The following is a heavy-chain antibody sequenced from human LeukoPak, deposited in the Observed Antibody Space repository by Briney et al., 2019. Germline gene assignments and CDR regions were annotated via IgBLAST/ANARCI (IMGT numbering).Heavy chain of an antibody. Sequence: GGSLRLSCAASGFTVSSNYMSWVRQAPGKGLEWVSVIYSGGSTYYADSVRGRFTISRDNSKNTVYLQMNSLRIEDTAVYYCAIGDGLGKLSSSFEYWGQGTLVTVSS. J-gene: IGHJ4*02. D-gene: IGHD3-16*02. CDR2: IYSGGST. CDR3: AIGDGLGKLSSSFEY. V-gene: IGHV3-53*05. CDR1: GFTVSSNY.